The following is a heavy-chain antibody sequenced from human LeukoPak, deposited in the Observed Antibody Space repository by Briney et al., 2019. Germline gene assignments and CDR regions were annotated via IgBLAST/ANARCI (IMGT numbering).Heavy chain of an antibody. V-gene: IGHV3-7*01. CDR3: ARSGLDY. CDR2: IKQDGSEK. CDR1: GFTFSNYW. D-gene: IGHD6-25*01. Sequence: GGSLRLSCAASGFTFSNYWMSWVRQAPGKGLEWVANIKQDGSEKYYVDSVKGRFTISRDNAKNSLYLQMDSLRAEDTAVYYCARSGLDYWGQGTLVTVSS. J-gene: IGHJ4*02.